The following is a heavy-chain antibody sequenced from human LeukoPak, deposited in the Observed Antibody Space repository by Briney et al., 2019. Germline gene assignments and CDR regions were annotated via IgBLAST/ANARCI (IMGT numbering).Heavy chain of an antibody. Sequence: PSETLSLTCTVSGGSISSYYWSWIRQPPGKGLEWIGSIYHSGSTNYNPSLKSRVTISVDTSKNQFSLKLRSVTAADTAVYYCARENGYKYDYWGQGTLVTVSS. V-gene: IGHV4-59*01. CDR2: IYHSGST. CDR3: ARENGYKYDY. D-gene: IGHD5-24*01. CDR1: GGSISSYY. J-gene: IGHJ4*02.